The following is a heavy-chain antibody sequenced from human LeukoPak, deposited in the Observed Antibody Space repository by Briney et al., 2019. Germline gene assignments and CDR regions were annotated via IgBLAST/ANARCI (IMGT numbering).Heavy chain of an antibody. V-gene: IGHV3-23*01. CDR1: GFTFSSYA. J-gene: IGHJ5*02. CDR2: ISGSGGST. CDR3: ARGAAVLTGYLNWFDP. Sequence: GGSLRLSCAASGFTFSSYAMSWVRRAPGKGLEWVSCISGSGGSTYYADSVKGRFTVSRDNSKNTLYLQMNSLRVEDTAVYYCARGAAVLTGYLNWFDPWGQGTLVTVSS. D-gene: IGHD3-9*01.